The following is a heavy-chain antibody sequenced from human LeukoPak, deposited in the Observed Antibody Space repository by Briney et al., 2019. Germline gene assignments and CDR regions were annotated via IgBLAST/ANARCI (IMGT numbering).Heavy chain of an antibody. J-gene: IGHJ5*02. Sequence: PGGSLRLSCAASGVTLNPYGMHWVRQAPGKGLEWVAVISYEGGTQHYADSVKGRFIISRDNPRNTLYLQMNILRTEDTAVYYCAKEGAPQVSTWYDLWGQGTQVIVSS. CDR1: GVTLNPYG. D-gene: IGHD3-16*01. CDR3: AKEGAPQVSTWYDL. CDR2: ISYEGGTQ. V-gene: IGHV3-30*18.